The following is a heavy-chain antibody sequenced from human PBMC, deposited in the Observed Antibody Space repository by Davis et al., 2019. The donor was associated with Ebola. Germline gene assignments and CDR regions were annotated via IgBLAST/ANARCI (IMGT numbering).Heavy chain of an antibody. J-gene: IGHJ4*02. D-gene: IGHD6-19*01. CDR1: GYTFTSYG. V-gene: IGHV1-18*04. CDR3: ARGLTGYSSGWYDY. Sequence: ASVKVSCKASGYTFTSYGISWVRQAPGQGLEWMGWISAYNGNTKYSQKFQGRVTITRDTSASTAYMELSSLRSEDTAVYYCARGLTGYSSGWYDYWGQGTLVTVSS. CDR2: ISAYNGNT.